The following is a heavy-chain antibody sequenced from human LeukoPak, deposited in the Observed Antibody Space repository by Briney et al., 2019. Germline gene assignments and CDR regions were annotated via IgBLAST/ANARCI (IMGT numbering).Heavy chain of an antibody. CDR1: GFTFSSYG. Sequence: GGSLRLSCAASGFTFSSYGMHWVRQAPGKGLEWVAVIWYDGSNKYYADSVKGRFTISRDNSKNTLYLQMNSLRAEDTAVYYCARGYADTYSSSWYGRFDSWGQGTLVTVSS. CDR3: ARGYADTYSSSWYGRFDS. V-gene: IGHV3-33*01. D-gene: IGHD6-13*01. CDR2: IWYDGSNK. J-gene: IGHJ4*02.